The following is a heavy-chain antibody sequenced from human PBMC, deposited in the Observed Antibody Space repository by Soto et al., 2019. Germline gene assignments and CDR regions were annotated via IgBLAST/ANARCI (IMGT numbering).Heavy chain of an antibody. D-gene: IGHD3-16*01. CDR1: GCIFVNYG. Sequence: ASVKVSCKASGCIFVNYGIAWVRQAPGQGLGWMGWISPYTGNTHSATKVQCRLTMTTDTSTSTAYMDLGSLTSDDTAVYYCVMVDNYVTPTPQDVWGQATTVTVSS. J-gene: IGHJ6*02. V-gene: IGHV1-18*01. CDR2: ISPYTGNT. CDR3: VMVDNYVTPTPQDV.